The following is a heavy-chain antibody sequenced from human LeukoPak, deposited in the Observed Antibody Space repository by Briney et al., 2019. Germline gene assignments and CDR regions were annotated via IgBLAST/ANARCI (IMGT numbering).Heavy chain of an antibody. J-gene: IGHJ4*02. V-gene: IGHV3-20*04. Sequence: PGGSLRLSCAASGFTFDDYGMSWVRQAPGKGLEWVSGINWNGGSTGYADSVKGRSTISRDNSKNTLYLQMNSLRAEDTAVYYCAKDSASGTNFDYRGQGTLVTVSS. CDR3: AKDSASGTNFDY. CDR2: INWNGGST. D-gene: IGHD1-26*01. CDR1: GFTFDDYG.